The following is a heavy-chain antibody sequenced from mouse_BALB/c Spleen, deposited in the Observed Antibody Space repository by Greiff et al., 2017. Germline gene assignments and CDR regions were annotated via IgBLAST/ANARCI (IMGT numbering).Heavy chain of an antibody. V-gene: IGHV14-3*02. Sequence: EVQLQQSGAELVKPGASVKLSCTASGFNIKDTYMHWVKQRPEQGLEWIGRIDPANGNTKYDPKFQGKATITADTSSNTAYLQLSSLTSEDTAVYSCASGRYDEAWFAYWGQGTLVTVSA. CDR2: IDPANGNT. CDR3: ASGRYDEAWFAY. CDR1: GFNIKDTY. J-gene: IGHJ3*01. D-gene: IGHD2-14*01.